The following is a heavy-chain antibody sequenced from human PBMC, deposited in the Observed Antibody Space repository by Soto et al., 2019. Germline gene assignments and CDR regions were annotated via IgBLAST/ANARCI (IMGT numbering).Heavy chain of an antibody. D-gene: IGHD5-18*01. J-gene: IGHJ6*02. CDR3: AIEGYRHGFDATDV. CDR2: INPNSGGT. Sequence: ASVKVSCKASGYTFTGYYMHWVRQAPGQGLEWMGWINPNSGGTNYAQKFQGWVTMTRDTSISTAYMELSRLRPDDTAVYYCAIEGYRHGFDATDVSGPATTLTVS. CDR1: GYTFTGYY. V-gene: IGHV1-2*04.